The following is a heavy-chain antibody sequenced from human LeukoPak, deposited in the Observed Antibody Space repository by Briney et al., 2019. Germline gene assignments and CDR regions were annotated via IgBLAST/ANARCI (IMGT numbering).Heavy chain of an antibody. V-gene: IGHV3-30*02. D-gene: IGHD6-19*01. Sequence: GGSLRLSCAASGFTFSSYGMHWVRQAPGKGLEWVAFIRYDGSNKYYADSVKGRFTISRDNSKNTLYLQMNSLRAEDTAVYYCARELAVAGLTRYGMDVWGQGTTVTVSS. CDR1: GFTFSSYG. J-gene: IGHJ6*02. CDR3: ARELAVAGLTRYGMDV. CDR2: IRYDGSNK.